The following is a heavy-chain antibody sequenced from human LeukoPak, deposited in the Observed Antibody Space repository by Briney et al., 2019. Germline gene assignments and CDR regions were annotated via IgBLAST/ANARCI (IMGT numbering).Heavy chain of an antibody. CDR2: IYSGGTT. CDR3: AREEKTYAYFDY. D-gene: IGHD3-16*01. Sequence: GGSLSLSCAASGFTFTTYAMGWVRQAPGKGLEWVSVIYSGGTTYYADSVKGRFTISRDNSKNTVYLQMNSLRAEDTALYYCAREEKTYAYFDYWGQGTLVTVSS. J-gene: IGHJ4*02. CDR1: GFTFTTYA. V-gene: IGHV3-66*01.